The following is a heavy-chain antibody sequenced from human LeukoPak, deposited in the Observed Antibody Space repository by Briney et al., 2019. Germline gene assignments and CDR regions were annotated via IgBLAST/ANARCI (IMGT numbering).Heavy chain of an antibody. V-gene: IGHV3-74*01. CDR2: ISSDGSNT. CDR1: GFPFSSYW. CDR3: ARDHNDWSQPIDY. D-gene: IGHD3-9*01. Sequence: PGGSLRLSRVASGFPFSSYWMHWVRRVPGKGLVWVSHISSDGSNTNYADSVKGRFTISKDNAKNTLYLQMNSLRAEGTAVYYCARDHNDWSQPIDYWGQGTLVTVSS. J-gene: IGHJ4*02.